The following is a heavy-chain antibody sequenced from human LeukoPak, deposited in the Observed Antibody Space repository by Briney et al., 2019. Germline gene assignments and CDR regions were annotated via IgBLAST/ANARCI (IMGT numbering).Heavy chain of an antibody. D-gene: IGHD6-13*01. V-gene: IGHV4-34*01. CDR1: GGSFSGYY. CDR3: ARRGLIAAATYYFDY. Sequence: PSETLSLTCAVYGGSFSGYYWSWIRQPPGKGLEWIGEINHSGSTNYNPSLKSRVTISVDTSKNQFSLKLSSVTAAGTAVYYCARRGLIAAATYYFDYWGQGTLVTVSS. J-gene: IGHJ4*02. CDR2: INHSGST.